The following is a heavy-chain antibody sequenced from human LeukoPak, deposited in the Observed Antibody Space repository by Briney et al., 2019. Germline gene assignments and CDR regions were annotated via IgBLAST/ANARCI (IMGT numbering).Heavy chain of an antibody. Sequence: GGSLRLSCAASGFTFSSYEMNWVRQAPGKGLEWVSYISSSGSTIYYADSVKGRFTISRDNAKNSLYLQMNSLRAEDTAVYYCASGAGDTYYDILTVYYIPPAWGQGTLVTVSS. CDR1: GFTFSSYE. J-gene: IGHJ5*02. CDR3: ASGAGDTYYDILTVYYIPPA. CDR2: ISSSGSTI. D-gene: IGHD3-9*01. V-gene: IGHV3-48*03.